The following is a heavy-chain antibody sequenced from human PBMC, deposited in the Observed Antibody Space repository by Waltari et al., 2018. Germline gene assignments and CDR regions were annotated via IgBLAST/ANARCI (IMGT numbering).Heavy chain of an antibody. CDR2: IYTTGSI. CDR3: ARDSNLVRGVVDL. Sequence: QVQLQESGPGLVKPSETLSLTCTVSGDSISSGDHYWSWLRQPAGKGLEWIGRIYTTGSINYNPSLKSRLTISVDTSKNRFSLKLTSVIASDTAVYFCARDSNLVRGVVDLWGQGTQVTVSS. CDR1: GDSISSGDHY. J-gene: IGHJ5*02. D-gene: IGHD3-10*01. V-gene: IGHV4-61*02.